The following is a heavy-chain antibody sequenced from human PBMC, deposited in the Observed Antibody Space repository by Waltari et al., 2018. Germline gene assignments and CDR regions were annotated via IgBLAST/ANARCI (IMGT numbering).Heavy chain of an antibody. V-gene: IGHV4-38-2*01. CDR1: GYSISSGYY. CDR3: ARTDIAAAGNYYYYYMDV. Sequence: QVQLQESGPGLVKPSETLSLTCAVSGYSISSGYYWGWIRQPPGKGLEWIGSIYHSGRTYDNPSHKSRVTISVDTSKNQFSLKLSSVTAADTAVYYCARTDIAAAGNYYYYYMDVWGKGTTVTVSS. D-gene: IGHD6-13*01. CDR2: IYHSGRT. J-gene: IGHJ6*03.